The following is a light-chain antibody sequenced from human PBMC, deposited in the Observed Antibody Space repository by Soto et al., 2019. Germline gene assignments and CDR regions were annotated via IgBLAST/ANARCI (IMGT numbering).Light chain of an antibody. V-gene: IGKV3-20*01. CDR2: GAS. CDR3: QQYGSSPHMYT. Sequence: EIVLTQSPGTLSLSPGERDTLSCRASQSVSSSYLAWYQQKPGQAHRLLIYGASSRATGIPDRFSGSGSGTDFTLTISRLEPEDFAVYYCQQYGSSPHMYTFGQGTKLEIK. J-gene: IGKJ2*01. CDR1: QSVSSSY.